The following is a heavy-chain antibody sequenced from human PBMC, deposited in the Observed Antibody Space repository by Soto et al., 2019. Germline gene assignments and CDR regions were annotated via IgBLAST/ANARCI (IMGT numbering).Heavy chain of an antibody. CDR1: GFTFSSYS. J-gene: IGHJ3*02. CDR2: ISSSSYI. D-gene: IGHD3-22*01. V-gene: IGHV3-21*01. CDR3: AKVIGSSDAFDS. Sequence: PGGSLRLSCAASGFTFSSYSMNWVRQAPGKGLEWVSSISSSSYIYYADSVKGRFTISRDNAKNSLYLQMNSLRAEDTAVYYCAKVIGSSDAFDSWGQGTMVTVAS.